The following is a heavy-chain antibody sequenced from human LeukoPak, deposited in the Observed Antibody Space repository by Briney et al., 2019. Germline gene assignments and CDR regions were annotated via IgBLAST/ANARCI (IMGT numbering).Heavy chain of an antibody. J-gene: IGHJ6*04. CDR2: ISSTGNTV. D-gene: IGHD2-15*01. CDR3: TKETPQMDV. Sequence: PGGSLRLSCAASGFTFSSYEMNWVRQAPGQGLEWVAYISSTGNTVHYAGSVKGRFTISRYNAKNSLYLQMNRLRAEDTAVYYCTKETPQMDVWGKGTTVIVSS. CDR1: GFTFSSYE. V-gene: IGHV3-48*03.